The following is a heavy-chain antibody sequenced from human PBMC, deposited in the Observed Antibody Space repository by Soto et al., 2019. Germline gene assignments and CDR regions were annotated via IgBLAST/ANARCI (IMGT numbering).Heavy chain of an antibody. V-gene: IGHV4-34*01. CDR1: GGSFSGYY. D-gene: IGHD6-19*01. Sequence: QVQLQQWGAGLLKPSETLSLTCAVYGGSFSGYYWSWIRQPPGKGLEWIGEINHSGSTNYNPSLKSRVTISVDTSKTQFSLKLSSVTAADTAVYYCARGAAVAGPIGNWFDPWGQGTLVTVSS. CDR3: ARGAAVAGPIGNWFDP. CDR2: INHSGST. J-gene: IGHJ5*02.